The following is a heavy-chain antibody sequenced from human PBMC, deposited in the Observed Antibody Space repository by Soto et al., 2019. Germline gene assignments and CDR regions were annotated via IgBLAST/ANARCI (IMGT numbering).Heavy chain of an antibody. J-gene: IGHJ5*01. V-gene: IGHV3-23*01. Sequence: PGGSVRLSSAAAGFTFSNYAMTWVRQSPGKGTALVSNITRRGSSTPVADSVKGRFTTPRDNSNDSLYLQMNTPRAADTAGYYSGKGMATILAGFGSWGQETQVTVYS. CDR1: GFTFSNYA. CDR2: ITRRGSST. CDR3: GKGMATILAGFGS. D-gene: IGHD5-12*01.